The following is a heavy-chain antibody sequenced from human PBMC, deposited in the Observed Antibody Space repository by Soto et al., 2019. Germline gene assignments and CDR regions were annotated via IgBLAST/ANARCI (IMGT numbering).Heavy chain of an antibody. CDR3: EYYCAKSNYSCGDSFQYGLAV. D-gene: IGHD4-4*01. V-gene: IGHV1-2*02. CDR2: FNRKSGAT. J-gene: IGHJ6*04. CDR1: GYRFSGYG. Sequence: XSGKVACFRGGYRFSGYGLHWVRQAPGQGLQWMGWFNRKSGATGCARKVQGRVRTTRGMSNNTACVHLRGVVCDGKADDKDEYYCAKSNYSCGDSFQYGLAVWGKGTTVTV.